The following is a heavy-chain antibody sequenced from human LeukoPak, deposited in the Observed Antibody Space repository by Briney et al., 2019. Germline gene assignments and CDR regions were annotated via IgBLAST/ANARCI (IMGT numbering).Heavy chain of an antibody. Sequence: ASVKVSCKASGYTFTSYGISWVRQAPGQGLEWMGWISAYNGNTIYAQKLQGRVTMTEDTSTDTAYMELSSLRSEDTAVYYCATDLRGAYKYNWFDPWGQGTLVTVSS. V-gene: IGHV1-18*01. CDR1: GYTFTSYG. CDR3: ATDLRGAYKYNWFDP. D-gene: IGHD3-10*01. CDR2: ISAYNGNT. J-gene: IGHJ5*02.